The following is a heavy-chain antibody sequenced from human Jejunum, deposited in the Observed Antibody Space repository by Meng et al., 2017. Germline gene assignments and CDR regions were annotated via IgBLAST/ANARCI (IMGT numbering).Heavy chain of an antibody. V-gene: IGHV4-61*02. CDR3: ARGGGPTERA. D-gene: IGHD3-16*01. J-gene: IGHJ4*02. CDR1: GGSISSGSYY. CDR2: IYASGRT. Sequence: SETLSLTCTVSGGSISSGSYYWSWIRQPAGKGLEWIGRIYASGRTNYNPSLKSRVTISVDTSKNQFSRKLSSVTAADTAVYYCARGGGPTERAWGQGTLVTVSS.